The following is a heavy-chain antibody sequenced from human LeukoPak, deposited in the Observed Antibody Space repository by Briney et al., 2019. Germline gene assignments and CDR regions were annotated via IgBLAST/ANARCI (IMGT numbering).Heavy chain of an antibody. CDR2: ISWNSGSI. D-gene: IGHD2-8*01. V-gene: IGHV3-9*01. CDR3: AKEVSGGYCTNGVCVY. Sequence: PGGSLRLSCAASGFTFDDYAMHWVRQAPGKGLEWVSGISWNSGSIGYADSVKGRFTISRDNAKNSLYLQMNSLRAEDTALYYCAKEVSGGYCTNGVCVYWGQGTLVTVSS. CDR1: GFTFDDYA. J-gene: IGHJ4*02.